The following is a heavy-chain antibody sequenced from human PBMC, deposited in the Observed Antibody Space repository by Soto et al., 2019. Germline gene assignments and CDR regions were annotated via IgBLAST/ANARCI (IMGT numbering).Heavy chain of an antibody. D-gene: IGHD3-10*01. J-gene: IGHJ3*02. V-gene: IGHV4-31*03. CDR1: GGSISSGGYY. Sequence: SETLSLTCTVSGGSISSGGYYWSWIRQHPGKGLEWIGYIYYSGSTYYNPSLKSRVTISVDTSKNQFSLKLSSVTAADTAVYYCARDGLLWFGEFNDAFDIWGQGTMVTVSS. CDR2: IYYSGST. CDR3: ARDGLLWFGEFNDAFDI.